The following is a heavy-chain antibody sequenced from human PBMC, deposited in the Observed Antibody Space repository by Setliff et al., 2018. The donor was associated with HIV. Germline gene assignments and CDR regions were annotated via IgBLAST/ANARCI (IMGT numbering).Heavy chain of an antibody. CDR1: GFTFTNAW. J-gene: IGHJ6*03. Sequence: PGESLKISCAASGFTFTNAWLSWVRQAPGKGLEWVASIYSGSNTYYADSVKGRYTFSIDNSKNTMYLLMDNLRVEDTAICYCARGPPSDHFFYMDVWGPGTTVTVSS. V-gene: IGHV3-53*01. CDR2: IYSGSNT. CDR3: ARGPPSDHFFYMDV.